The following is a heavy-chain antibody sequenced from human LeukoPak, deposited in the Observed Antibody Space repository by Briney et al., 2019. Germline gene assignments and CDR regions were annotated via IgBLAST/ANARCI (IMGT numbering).Heavy chain of an antibody. CDR1: GGSFSGYY. D-gene: IGHD2-15*01. J-gene: IGHJ4*02. CDR3: ARGGKALDIVVVVAATPTRFDY. V-gene: IGHV4-34*01. CDR2: INHSGST. Sequence: SETLSLTCAVYGGSFSGYYWSWIRQPPGKGLEWIGEINHSGSTNYNPSLKSRVTISVDTSKNQFSLKLSSVTAADTAVYNCARGGKALDIVVVVAATPTRFDYWGQGTLVTVSS.